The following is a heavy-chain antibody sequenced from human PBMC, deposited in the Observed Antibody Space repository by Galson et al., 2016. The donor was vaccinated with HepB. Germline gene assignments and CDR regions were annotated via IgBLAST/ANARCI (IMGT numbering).Heavy chain of an antibody. CDR2: ITWNSYNI. CDR3: ARDVGGTYSSWFDA. J-gene: IGHJ5*02. V-gene: IGHV3-9*01. CDR1: GFTFDDYA. D-gene: IGHD3-10*01. Sequence: SLRLSCAASGFTFDDYAMHWVRQVPGKGLQWVSGITWNSYNIDYADSVKGRFTISRDNARNSLYLQVNSLRHEDTALYYCARDVGGTYSSWFDAWGQGTLVTVS.